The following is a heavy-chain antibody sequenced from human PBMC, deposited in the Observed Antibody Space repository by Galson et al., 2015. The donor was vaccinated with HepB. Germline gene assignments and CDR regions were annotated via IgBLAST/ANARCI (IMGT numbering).Heavy chain of an antibody. Sequence: SLRLSCAASRCSFSDFYMSWVRQAPGTRLEWLQSICGSDKRVAYADSVKGRFTISRDNAKQSVDLQVNSLRAEDTAVYYCAREGQDSNYYGMDVWGQGTTVTVYS. CDR2: ICGSDKRV. D-gene: IGHD3-22*01. V-gene: IGHV3-11*01. CDR1: RCSFSDFY. CDR3: AREGQDSNYYGMDV. J-gene: IGHJ6*02.